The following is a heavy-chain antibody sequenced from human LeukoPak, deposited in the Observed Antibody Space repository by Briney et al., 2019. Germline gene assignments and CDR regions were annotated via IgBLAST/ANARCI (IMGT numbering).Heavy chain of an antibody. V-gene: IGHV3-33*01. CDR3: ARVYYDSIGQLHAGAHAFDS. CDR2: IWYDGINK. Sequence: GGSLRLSCGASRFTFRNFGMHLVCQAPGKGLEWVAIIWYDGINKYCADSVKGRFTISRDNSKNTLYLQMNSLRAEDTAVYYCARVYYDSIGQLHAGAHAFDSCGQGTMVTVSS. D-gene: IGHD3-22*01. CDR1: RFTFRNFG. J-gene: IGHJ3*02.